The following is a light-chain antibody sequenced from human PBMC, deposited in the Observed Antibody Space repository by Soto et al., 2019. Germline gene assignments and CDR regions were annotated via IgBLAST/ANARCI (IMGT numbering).Light chain of an antibody. J-gene: IGLJ1*01. CDR2: GNS. Sequence: QSVLTQPPSVSGAPGQRVTISCTGSSSNIGAGYDVHWYQQLPGTAPKLLIYGNSNRPSGIPDRFSGPKSGASASLAITGLQDEEGAVFYCQSYERGLSAYVFGTGTKVTVL. CDR1: SSNIGAGYD. CDR3: QSYERGLSAYV. V-gene: IGLV1-40*01.